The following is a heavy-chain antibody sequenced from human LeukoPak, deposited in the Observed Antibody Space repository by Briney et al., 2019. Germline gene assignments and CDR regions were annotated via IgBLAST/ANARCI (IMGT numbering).Heavy chain of an antibody. V-gene: IGHV5-51*01. J-gene: IGHJ4*02. CDR2: IYSGDSDT. Sequence: GESLKISCKGSGYSFTGYWIAWGRQMPGKGLEWMGIIYSGDSDTRNSPSFQGQVTISADKSINTAYLQWSSLKASDTAMYYCARHRDCTNGICYKIDYWGQGTLVTLSS. CDR3: ARHRDCTNGICYKIDY. CDR1: GYSFTGYW. D-gene: IGHD2-8*01.